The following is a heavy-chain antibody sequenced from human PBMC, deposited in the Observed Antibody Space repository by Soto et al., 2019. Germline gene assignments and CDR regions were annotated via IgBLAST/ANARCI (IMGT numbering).Heavy chain of an antibody. J-gene: IGHJ5*02. Sequence: EVQLVESGGGLVQPGGSLRLSCAASGFTFSSYWMHWVRQAPGKGLVWVSRINSDGSSTSYADSVKGRFTISRDNAKNTRYRQMNSLRAEDTAVYYCARDKADYGDYGPFDPWGQGTLVTVSS. V-gene: IGHV3-74*01. CDR2: INSDGSST. CDR1: GFTFSSYW. CDR3: ARDKADYGDYGPFDP. D-gene: IGHD4-17*01.